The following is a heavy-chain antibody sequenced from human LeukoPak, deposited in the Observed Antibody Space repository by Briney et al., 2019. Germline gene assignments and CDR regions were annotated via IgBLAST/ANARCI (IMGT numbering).Heavy chain of an antibody. J-gene: IGHJ4*02. CDR2: INHSGST. V-gene: IGHV4-30-2*01. D-gene: IGHD2-2*02. CDR1: GGSISSGGYY. CDR3: ARSPDCSSTSCYTSYGGQIDY. Sequence: SQTLSLTCTVSGGSISSGGYYWSWIRQPPGKGLEWIGEINHSGSTNYNPSLKSRVTISVDTSKNQFSLKLSSVTAADTAVYYCARSPDCSSTSCYTSYGGQIDYWGQGTLVTVSS.